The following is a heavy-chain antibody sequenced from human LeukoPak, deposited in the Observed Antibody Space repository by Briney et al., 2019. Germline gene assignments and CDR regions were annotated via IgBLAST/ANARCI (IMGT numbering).Heavy chain of an antibody. CDR3: ARGYCSSTSCYRQYNWFDP. Sequence: SETLSLTCAVYGGSFSGYYWSWISQPPGKGLEWIGEINHSGSTNYNPSLKSRVTISVDTSKNQFSLKLSSVTAADTAVYYCARGYCSSTSCYRQYNWFDPWGQGTLVTVSS. V-gene: IGHV4-34*01. J-gene: IGHJ5*02. CDR1: GGSFSGYY. D-gene: IGHD2-2*01. CDR2: INHSGST.